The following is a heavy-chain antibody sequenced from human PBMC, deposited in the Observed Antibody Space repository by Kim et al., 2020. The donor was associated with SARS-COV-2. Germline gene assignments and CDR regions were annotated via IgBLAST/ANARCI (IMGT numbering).Heavy chain of an antibody. D-gene: IGHD3-22*01. V-gene: IGHV3-30*01. Sequence: ADSVKGRFTISRDNSKNTLYLQMNSLRAEDTAVYYCARAGYDSSGYYPDYWGQGTLVTVSS. J-gene: IGHJ4*02. CDR3: ARAGYDSSGYYPDY.